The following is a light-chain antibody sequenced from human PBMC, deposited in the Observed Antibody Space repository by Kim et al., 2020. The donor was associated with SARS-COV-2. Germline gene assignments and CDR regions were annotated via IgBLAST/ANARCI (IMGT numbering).Light chain of an antibody. V-gene: IGLV2-14*03. CDR2: DVS. J-gene: IGLJ3*02. Sequence: HSFTISCTGTSIDVVGYNYVSWYQLHPGISPKLMIYDVSNRPSGVSNRFSGSKSGNAASLTISGLQADDEADYYCSSYTSSITWVFGGGTKLTVL. CDR1: SIDVVGYNY. CDR3: SSYTSSITWV.